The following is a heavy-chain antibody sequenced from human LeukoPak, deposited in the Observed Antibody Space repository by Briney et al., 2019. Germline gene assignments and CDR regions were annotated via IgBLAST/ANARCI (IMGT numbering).Heavy chain of an antibody. CDR1: GFTFNSYA. Sequence: GGSLRLSCAASGFTFNSYAMNWVRQAPGKGLEWVSTISSSGNNTYYTDSVKGRFTISRDNSRSTLFLQMNSLRAEDTAIYYCATYRQVMLPFESWGQGTLVTVSS. CDR2: ISSSGNNT. CDR3: ATYRQVMLPFES. V-gene: IGHV3-23*01. D-gene: IGHD5-18*01. J-gene: IGHJ4*02.